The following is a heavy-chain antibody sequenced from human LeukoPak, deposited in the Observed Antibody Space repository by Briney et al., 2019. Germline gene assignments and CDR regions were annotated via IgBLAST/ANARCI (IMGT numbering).Heavy chain of an antibody. CDR2: IYHSGST. J-gene: IGHJ3*02. CDR1: GGSISSSNW. Sequence: PSETLSLTCAVSGGSISSSNWWSWVRQPPGKGLEWIGEIYHSGSTNYNPSLKSRVTLSVDKSKNQFSLKLSSVTAADTAVYYCARVRLPLYGGNPRAADAFDIWGQGTMVTVSS. D-gene: IGHD4-23*01. V-gene: IGHV4-4*02. CDR3: ARVRLPLYGGNPRAADAFDI.